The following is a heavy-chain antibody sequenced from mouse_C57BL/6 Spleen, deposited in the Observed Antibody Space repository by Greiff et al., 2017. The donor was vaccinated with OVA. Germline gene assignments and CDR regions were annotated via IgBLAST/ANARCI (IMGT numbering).Heavy chain of an antibody. D-gene: IGHD1-1*01. CDR1: GYTFTSYW. CDR3: ASPVVATGYFDY. J-gene: IGHJ2*01. CDR2: IHPNSGST. V-gene: IGHV1-64*01. Sequence: QVQLQQPGAELVKPGASVKLSCKASGYTFTSYWMHWVKQRPGQGLEWIGMIHPNSGSTNYNEKFKRKATLTVDKSSSTAYMQLSSLTSEDSAVYYCASPVVATGYFDYWGQGTTLTVSS.